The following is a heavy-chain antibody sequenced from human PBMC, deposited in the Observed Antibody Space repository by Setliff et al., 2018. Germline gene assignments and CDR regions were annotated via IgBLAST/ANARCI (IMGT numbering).Heavy chain of an antibody. J-gene: IGHJ4*02. D-gene: IGHD2-15*01. CDR2: ITAYDGNT. V-gene: IGHV1-18*01. CDR3: TRGPKDFVVLAAAACFDF. CDR1: SYTFTNYG. Sequence: ASVKVSCKTSSYTFTNYGINWVRQAPGRGLEWMGWITAYDGNTHYAQKFQGRVTMTADASTSTANMELRGLRSDDTAVYYCTRGPKDFVVLAAAACFDFWGQGTRVTVSS.